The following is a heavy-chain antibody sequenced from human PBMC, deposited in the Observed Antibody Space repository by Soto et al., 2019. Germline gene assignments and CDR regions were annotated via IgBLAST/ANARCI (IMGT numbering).Heavy chain of an antibody. V-gene: IGHV1-18*01. CDR3: ARDKAMAQFDY. CDR1: GYTFTSSG. Sequence: QVKLVQSGAEVKKPGASVKVSCKASGYTFTSSGISLARQAPGQGLEWMRWISAYNGNTKYAQNLQGRVTMTTDTSTSTAYMELRSLRSDDTAVYYCARDKAMAQFDYWCEGALVSVSS. J-gene: IGHJ4*02. CDR2: ISAYNGNT. D-gene: IGHD5-18*01.